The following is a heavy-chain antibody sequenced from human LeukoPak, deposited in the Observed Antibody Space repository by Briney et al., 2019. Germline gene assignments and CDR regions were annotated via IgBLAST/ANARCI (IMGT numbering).Heavy chain of an antibody. Sequence: GGSLRLSCAASEFTFSNYGMNWVRQTPGKGLEWVSYISSSSSSIYYADSVRGRFTISRDNARNSLYLQMNSLRAEDTAVYYCAREATYYYDSSGRSWGQGTLVTVSS. D-gene: IGHD3-22*01. CDR2: ISSSSSSI. J-gene: IGHJ4*02. V-gene: IGHV3-48*01. CDR3: AREATYYYDSSGRS. CDR1: EFTFSNYG.